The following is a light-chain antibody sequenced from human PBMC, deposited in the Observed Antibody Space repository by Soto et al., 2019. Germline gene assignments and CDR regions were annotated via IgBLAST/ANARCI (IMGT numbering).Light chain of an antibody. V-gene: IGLV2-8*01. CDR1: SSDVGGYNY. CDR2: EVN. CDR3: SSYGGYINVV. J-gene: IGLJ1*01. Sequence: QSALTQPPSASGSPGQSVTLSCTGTSSDVGGYNYVSWFQQHPGKAPKLIIHEVNQRPSGVPDRFSGSKSGNTASLTVSGLQAEDEGTYYCSSYGGYINVVFGTGTKVTVL.